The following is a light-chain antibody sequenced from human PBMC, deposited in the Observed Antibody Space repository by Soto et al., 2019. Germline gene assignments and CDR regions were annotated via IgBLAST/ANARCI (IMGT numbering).Light chain of an antibody. CDR1: SSDVGGYDY. CDR2: EVS. J-gene: IGLJ2*01. V-gene: IGLV2-14*01. Sequence: QSALTQPASVSGSPGQSITISCTGISSDVGGYDYVSWYQHQPGKAPKLMIYEVSNRPSGVSNRFSGSKSGNTASLAISGLQAEDEADYYCSSYTSSSTLVFGGGTKLTV. CDR3: SSYTSSSTLV.